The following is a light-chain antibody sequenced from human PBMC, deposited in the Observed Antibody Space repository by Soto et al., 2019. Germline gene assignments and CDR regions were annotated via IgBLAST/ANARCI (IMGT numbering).Light chain of an antibody. CDR1: SRDVGSYNY. V-gene: IGLV2-14*01. Sequence: QSALTQPASVSGSPGQSITISCTGTSRDVGSYNYVSWYQQHPGKAPKLIIYEVTDRPSGVSHRFAGSKSGNTASLTISGLQPEDEADYYCSSYTSRNNVVFGGGTQLTVL. CDR2: EVT. CDR3: SSYTSRNNVV. J-gene: IGLJ2*01.